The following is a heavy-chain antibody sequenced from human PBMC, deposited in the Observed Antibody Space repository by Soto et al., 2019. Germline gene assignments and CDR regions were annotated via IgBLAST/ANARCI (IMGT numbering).Heavy chain of an antibody. Sequence: GGSLRLSCAASGFTFDDYGMSWVRQAPGKGLEWVSGINWNGGSTGYADSVKGRFTIARDNAKNSLYLQMNSLRAEDTALYHCARDSAGGDYFLGAFDIWGQGTMVTVSS. CDR1: GFTFDDYG. V-gene: IGHV3-20*01. CDR2: INWNGGST. J-gene: IGHJ3*02. CDR3: ARDSAGGDYFLGAFDI. D-gene: IGHD4-17*01.